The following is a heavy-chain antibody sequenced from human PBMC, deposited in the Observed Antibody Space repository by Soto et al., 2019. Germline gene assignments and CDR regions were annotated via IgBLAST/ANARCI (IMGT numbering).Heavy chain of an antibody. CDR1: GFTFSDFY. V-gene: IGHV3-11*05. CDR3: ARVGDTYGHGFFHY. D-gene: IGHD5-18*01. J-gene: IGHJ4*02. Sequence: GSLRFSCAASGFTFSDFYMTWIRQAPGKGLEWVSHISSSSSHTNYADSVKGRFTVSRDNANNSLYLEMNNLRADDTAVYFCARVGDTYGHGFFHYWAKGTLVPVPS. CDR2: ISSSSSHT.